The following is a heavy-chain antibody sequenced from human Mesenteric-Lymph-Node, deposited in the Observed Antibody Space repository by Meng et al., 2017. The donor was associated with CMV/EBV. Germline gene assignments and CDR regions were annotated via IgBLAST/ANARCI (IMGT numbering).Heavy chain of an antibody. J-gene: IGHJ4*02. V-gene: IGHV4-34*01. D-gene: IGHD6-19*01. CDR3: ARHSISVAGFDY. Sequence: SETLSLTCAVYGGSFSGYYWSWIRQPPGKGLEWIGSIYYSGSTYYNPSLKSRVTISVDTSKNQFSLKLSSVTAADTAVYYCARHSISVAGFDYWGQGTLVTVSS. CDR2: IYYSGST. CDR1: GGSFSGYY.